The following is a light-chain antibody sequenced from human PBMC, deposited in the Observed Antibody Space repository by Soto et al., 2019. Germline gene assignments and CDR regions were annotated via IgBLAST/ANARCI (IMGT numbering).Light chain of an antibody. J-gene: IGKJ1*01. V-gene: IGKV3-11*01. CDR2: GAS. Sequence: EIVLTQSPATVSVSPGGRVILSCRASQSVGGYLAWYQQRPGQAPRLLIYGASNRASGIPVRFIGSGSGTVDTLTITRLEPEDFGVYYCQQRSNWRWTFGQGTKVEIK. CDR3: QQRSNWRWT. CDR1: QSVGGY.